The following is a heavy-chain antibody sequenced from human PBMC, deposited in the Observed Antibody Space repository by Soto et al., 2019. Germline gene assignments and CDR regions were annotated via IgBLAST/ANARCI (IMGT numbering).Heavy chain of an antibody. V-gene: IGHV3-30-3*01. J-gene: IGHJ6*02. CDR2: ISSDGSHQ. Sequence: ESGGGVVPPGTSLRLSCAASGFTFSVSAIHWVRQAPGKGLEWVAVISSDGSHQYYADSVRGRFTISRDNPKNTLYLQMNSLRAEDTAVYYCARPYCRSTRCYLYYYGMDVWGPGTTVTVSS. D-gene: IGHD2-2*01. CDR1: GFTFSVSA. CDR3: ARPYCRSTRCYLYYYGMDV.